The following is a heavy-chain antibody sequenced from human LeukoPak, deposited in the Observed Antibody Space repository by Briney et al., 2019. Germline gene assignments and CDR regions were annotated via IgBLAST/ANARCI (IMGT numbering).Heavy chain of an antibody. D-gene: IGHD3-3*01. Sequence: GASVKVSCTASGGTFSSYAISWVRQAPGQGLEWMGMIIPIFGTANYAQKFQGRVTITTDESTSTAYMELSSLRSENTAVYYCARGILQSEWPYYYYMDVWGKRTTVTVSS. V-gene: IGHV1-69*05. J-gene: IGHJ6*03. CDR3: ARGILQSEWPYYYYMDV. CDR2: IIPIFGTA. CDR1: GGTFSSYA.